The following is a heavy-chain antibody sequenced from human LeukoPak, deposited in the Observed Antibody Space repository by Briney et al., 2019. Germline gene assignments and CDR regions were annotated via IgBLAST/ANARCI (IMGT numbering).Heavy chain of an antibody. D-gene: IGHD6-19*01. CDR2: ISYDGSNR. J-gene: IGHJ3*02. CDR3: AKSDLQWLARGAFDI. Sequence: GGSLRLSCAASGFTFSSYGMHWVRQAPGKGLEWVAVISYDGSNRYYADSVKGRFTISRDNSKNTLYLQMNSLRAEDTAVYYCAKSDLQWLARGAFDIWGQGTMVTVSS. V-gene: IGHV3-30*18. CDR1: GFTFSSYG.